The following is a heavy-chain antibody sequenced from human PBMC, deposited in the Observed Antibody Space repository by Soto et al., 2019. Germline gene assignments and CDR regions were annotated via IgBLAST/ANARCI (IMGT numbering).Heavy chain of an antibody. CDR3: ARARAPDTAYYYGMDV. J-gene: IGHJ6*02. D-gene: IGHD5-18*01. CDR2: IYYSGTT. V-gene: IGHV4-59*01. CDR1: GGSIGTYY. Sequence: SETLSLTCTVSGGSIGTYYWSWIRQPPGKGLEWIGFIYYSGTTNYNPSIESRVTISVDTSKNQFALILRSVAPADTAVYYCARARAPDTAYYYGMDVWGQGTTVTVSS.